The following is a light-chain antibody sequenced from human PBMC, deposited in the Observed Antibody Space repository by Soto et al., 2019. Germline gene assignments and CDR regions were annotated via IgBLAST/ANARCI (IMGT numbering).Light chain of an antibody. J-gene: IGKJ1*01. CDR2: RVS. V-gene: IGKV2-30*02. CDR3: MQGTHWPRT. CDR1: HSLVHSDGNTY. Sequence: DAVLTQSPVSQPVTLGQPASISCRSSHSLVHSDGNTYLNWFHQRPGQSPRRLLYRVSNRDYGVPDRIRGSGSAAYFTLPLSRVAAEDVGVYYCMQGTHWPRTFGQGNTVEI.